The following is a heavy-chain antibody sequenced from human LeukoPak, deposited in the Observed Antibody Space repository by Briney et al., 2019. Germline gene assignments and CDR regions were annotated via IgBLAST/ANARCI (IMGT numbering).Heavy chain of an antibody. CDR1: GFPFDDYA. CDR3: VRREAGGSNSWFYFDY. Sequence: GGSLRLSCAASGFPFDDYAMHWVPQAPGEGLVWVSLISSDGSKALYVHSVQGRFTISRDNAKNTVYLQMRSLSAEDAAMYYCVRREAGGSNSWFYFDYWGQGTPVRVSS. V-gene: IGHV3-74*01. D-gene: IGHD6-13*01. J-gene: IGHJ4*02. CDR2: ISSDGSKA.